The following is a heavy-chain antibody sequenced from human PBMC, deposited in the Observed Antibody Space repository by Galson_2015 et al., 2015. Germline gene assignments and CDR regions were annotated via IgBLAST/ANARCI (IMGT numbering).Heavy chain of an antibody. V-gene: IGHV4-39*07. CDR1: ISSSSYY. CDR2: IYHSGST. CDR3: ARDHVAVAGTSGPWYFDL. Sequence: ISSSSYYWGWIRQPPGKGLEWIGEIYHSGSTNYNPSLKSRVTISVDKSKNQFSLKLSSVTAADTAVYYCARDHVAVAGTSGPWYFDLWGRGTLVTVSS. J-gene: IGHJ2*01. D-gene: IGHD6-19*01.